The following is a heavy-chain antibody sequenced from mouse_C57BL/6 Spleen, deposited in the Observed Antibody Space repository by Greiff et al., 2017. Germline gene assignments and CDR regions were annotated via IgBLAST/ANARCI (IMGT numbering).Heavy chain of an antibody. CDR2: IYPGGGYT. V-gene: IGHV1-63*01. CDR1: GYTFTNYW. J-gene: IGHJ2*01. D-gene: IGHD1-1*01. CDR3: ARGTTVDYYFDY. Sequence: VQLQESGAELVRPGTSVKMSCKASGYTFTNYWIGWAKQRPGHGLEWIGDIYPGGGYTNYNEKFKGKATLTADKSSSTAYMQFSSLTSEDSAIYYCARGTTVDYYFDYWGQGTTLTVSS.